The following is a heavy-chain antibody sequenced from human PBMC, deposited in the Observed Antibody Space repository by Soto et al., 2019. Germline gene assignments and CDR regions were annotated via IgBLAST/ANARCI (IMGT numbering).Heavy chain of an antibody. CDR2: INTHNGNT. Sequence: ASVKVSCKASGYTFTTYGISWVRQAPGQGLEWLGWINTHNGNTNYAQNLQGRVIMTADTSTSTAYKELRSLRSDDTAIYYCTREGSAPYYYYGMDAWGQGTTVTVSS. V-gene: IGHV1-18*01. D-gene: IGHD3-10*01. J-gene: IGHJ6*02. CDR3: TREGSAPYYYYGMDA. CDR1: GYTFTTYG.